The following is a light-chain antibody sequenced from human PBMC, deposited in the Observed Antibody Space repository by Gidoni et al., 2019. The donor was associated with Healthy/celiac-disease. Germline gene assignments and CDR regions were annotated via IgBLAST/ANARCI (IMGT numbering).Light chain of an antibody. Sequence: DIQITQSPSSLSASVGDRVTITCRASQSISSYLNWYQQKPGKAPKLLIYAASSLQSGVPARFSGSGSGTDFTLNISSLQPEDVATYYCQQSYSTPWTFGQGTKVEIK. CDR2: AAS. CDR3: QQSYSTPWT. J-gene: IGKJ1*01. V-gene: IGKV1-39*01. CDR1: QSISSY.